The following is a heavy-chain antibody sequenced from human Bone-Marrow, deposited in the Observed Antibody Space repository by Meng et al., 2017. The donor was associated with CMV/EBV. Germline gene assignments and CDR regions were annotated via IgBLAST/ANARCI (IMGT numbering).Heavy chain of an antibody. D-gene: IGHD2-2*01. Sequence: GESLKISCAASGFTVSSNEMSWVRQAPGKGLEWVAVISYDGSNKYYADSVKGRFTISRDNSKNTLYLQMNSLRAEDTAVYYCASWEAVPAAMADYWGQGTLVTVSS. CDR1: GFTVSSNE. V-gene: IGHV3-30-3*01. CDR2: ISYDGSNK. J-gene: IGHJ4*02. CDR3: ASWEAVPAAMADY.